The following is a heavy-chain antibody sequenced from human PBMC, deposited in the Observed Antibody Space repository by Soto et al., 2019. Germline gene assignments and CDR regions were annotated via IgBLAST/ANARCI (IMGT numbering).Heavy chain of an antibody. Sequence: PGESLKISCKGSGYSFTSYWIGWVRQMPGKGLEWMGIIYPGDSDTRYSPAFQGQVPLSADNSLGSAFPQCSTLKASDTAMYYSARQRHDSSGYVCLDVWGHGATVTVSS. CDR2: IYPGDSDT. CDR3: ARQRHDSSGYVCLDV. V-gene: IGHV5-51*01. J-gene: IGHJ6*02. CDR1: GYSFTSYW. D-gene: IGHD3-22*01.